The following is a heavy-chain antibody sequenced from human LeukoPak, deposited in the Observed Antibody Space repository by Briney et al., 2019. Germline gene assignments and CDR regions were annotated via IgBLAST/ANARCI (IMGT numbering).Heavy chain of an antibody. CDR1: GDSLNTYY. V-gene: IGHV4-59*01. J-gene: IGHJ5*02. Sequence: SETLSLTCTVSGDSLNTYYWSWIRQAPGKGLEWIAYIYSTGNTNYNPSLRSRVIISVDTSINQFSLKVLSVTAADTAVYYCARGWQANWFDPWGQGTLVTVSS. CDR2: IYSTGNT. CDR3: ARGWQANWFDP. D-gene: IGHD2-15*01.